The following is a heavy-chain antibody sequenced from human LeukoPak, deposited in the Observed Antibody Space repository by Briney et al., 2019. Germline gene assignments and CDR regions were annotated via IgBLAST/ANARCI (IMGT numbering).Heavy chain of an antibody. V-gene: IGHV3-7*01. CDR2: IGKDGTGN. D-gene: IGHD3-3*01. CDR1: GFSLSRYW. CDR3: ARGGLRFLEWLETEGWFDP. Sequence: GGSLRLSCAASGFSLSRYWMSWVRQAPGKGLEWVANIGKDGTGNHYVDSVKGRFTISRDNAKNSLYLQMNSLRADDTAVYYCARGGLRFLEWLETEGWFDPWGQGTLVTVSS. J-gene: IGHJ5*02.